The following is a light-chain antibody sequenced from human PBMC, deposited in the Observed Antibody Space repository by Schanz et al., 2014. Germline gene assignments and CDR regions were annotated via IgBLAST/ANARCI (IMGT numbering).Light chain of an antibody. CDR3: CSYASSSTPVV. Sequence: QSALTQAASVSGSPGQSITISCTGTSSDVGIYNFVSWYQQHPGKAPKLMIYEGSKRPAGVSNRFSGSKSGNTASLTISGLQAEDEADYYCCSYASSSTPVVFGGGTKLTVL. CDR2: EGS. J-gene: IGLJ2*01. V-gene: IGLV2-23*01. CDR1: SSDVGIYNF.